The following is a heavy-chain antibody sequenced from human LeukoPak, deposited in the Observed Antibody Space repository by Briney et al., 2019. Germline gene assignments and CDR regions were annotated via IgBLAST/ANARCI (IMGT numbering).Heavy chain of an antibody. Sequence: GGSLRLSCAASGFTFRDYAMHWVRQAPGKGLEWVAAISYHGRTKYYADSVKGRFTFSRDNSKNTLYLQMNSLRADDTAVYYCTKDPNGDYVGAFDPWGQGTLVTVSS. V-gene: IGHV3-30*04. CDR2: ISYHGRTK. CDR3: TKDPNGDYVGAFDP. D-gene: IGHD4-17*01. J-gene: IGHJ5*02. CDR1: GFTFRDYA.